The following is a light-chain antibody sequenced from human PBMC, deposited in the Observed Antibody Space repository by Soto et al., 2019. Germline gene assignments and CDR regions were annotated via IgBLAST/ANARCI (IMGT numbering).Light chain of an antibody. J-gene: IGKJ2*01. CDR3: MQALQTPWMYT. Sequence: DIVMTQSPLSLPVTPGEPASISCRSSQSLLHSNGYNYLDWYLQKPGQSPQLLIYLGSNRASGVPDRFSGSGSGTDFTLKISRVEAEDVGVYYCMQALQTPWMYTFGQGTKLEIK. CDR1: QSLLHSNGYNY. CDR2: LGS. V-gene: IGKV2-28*01.